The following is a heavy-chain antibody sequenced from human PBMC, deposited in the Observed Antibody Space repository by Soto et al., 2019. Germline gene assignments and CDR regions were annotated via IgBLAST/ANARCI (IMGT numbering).Heavy chain of an antibody. CDR3: ARMGYCSSTSCYARYYYYYMDV. CDR1: GYTFTSYG. J-gene: IGHJ6*03. D-gene: IGHD2-2*01. V-gene: IGHV1-18*01. CDR2: ISAYNGNT. Sequence: ASVKVSCKASGYTFTSYGIGWVRQAPGQGLEWMGWISAYNGNTNYAQKLQGRVTMTTDTSTSTAYMELRSLRSDDTAVYYCARMGYCSSTSCYARYYYYYMDVWGKGTTVTVSS.